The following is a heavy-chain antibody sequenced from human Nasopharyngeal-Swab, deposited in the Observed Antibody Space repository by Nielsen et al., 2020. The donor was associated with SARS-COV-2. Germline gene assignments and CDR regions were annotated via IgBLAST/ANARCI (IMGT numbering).Heavy chain of an antibody. D-gene: IGHD6-13*01. CDR1: GSSFTNYW. V-gene: IGHV5-51*01. J-gene: IGHJ4*02. Sequence: GGSLRLSCQGSGSSFTNYWIGWERQLPGKGLEWMGIIYPGDSDIRYSPSFQGQVTISADKSISTAYLQWSTLRASDTAIYYCARRTGGASNWWEYYFDYWGQGTRVTVSS. CDR3: ARRTGGASNWWEYYFDY. CDR2: IYPGDSDI.